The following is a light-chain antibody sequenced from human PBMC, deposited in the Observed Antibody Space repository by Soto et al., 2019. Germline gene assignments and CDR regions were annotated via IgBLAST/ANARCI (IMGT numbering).Light chain of an antibody. J-gene: IGLJ3*02. V-gene: IGLV2-8*01. CDR3: SSAAGNTYWV. CDR1: SSDVGAHDY. CDR2: EVT. Sequence: QSALTQPPSASGSPGQSVTIPCTGTSSDVGAHDYVSWYQQHPAKAPRLIIYEVTKRPSGVPDRFSGSKSDNTASLSVSGLQAEDEGDYYCSSAAGNTYWVFGGGTKLTVL.